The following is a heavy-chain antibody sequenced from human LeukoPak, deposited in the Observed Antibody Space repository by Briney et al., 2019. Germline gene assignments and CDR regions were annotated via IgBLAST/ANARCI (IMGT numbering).Heavy chain of an antibody. V-gene: IGHV4-30-4*08. J-gene: IGHJ6*02. CDR3: ARGEMVRGVPGLYYYYYYGMDV. CDR1: GGSISSSSYY. D-gene: IGHD3-10*01. Sequence: SETLSLTCTVSGGSISSSSYYWGWIRQPPGKGLEWIGYIYYSGSTYYNPSLKSRVTISVDTSKNRFSLRLSSVTAADTAVYYCARGEMVRGVPGLYYYYYYGMDVWGQGTTVTVSS. CDR2: IYYSGST.